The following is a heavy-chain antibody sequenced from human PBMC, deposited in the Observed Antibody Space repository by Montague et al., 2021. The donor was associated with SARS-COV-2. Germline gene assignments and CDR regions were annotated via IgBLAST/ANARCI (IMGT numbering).Heavy chain of an antibody. J-gene: IGHJ4*02. Sequence: SETLSLTCTVSGGSISSYYWSWIRQPPGKGLEWIGYIYYTGSTKYNPSLKSRVTMSLDTPTNRFSLRLSSVTAADTAVYYCARAQNTCFIANCVNYFDFWGLGAQVTVSS. D-gene: IGHD1-1*01. CDR3: ARAQNTCFIANCVNYFDF. CDR2: IYYTGST. V-gene: IGHV4-59*01. CDR1: GGSISSYY.